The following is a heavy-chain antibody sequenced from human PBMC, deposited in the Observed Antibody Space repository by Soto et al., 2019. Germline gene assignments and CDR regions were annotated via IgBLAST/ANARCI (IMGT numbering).Heavy chain of an antibody. CDR1: GFPFSNYA. CDR3: AKGVGFGSSGHFDY. V-gene: IGHV3-23*01. J-gene: IGHJ4*02. CDR2: ISGSGGST. Sequence: GGYLRLSCAASGFPFSNYALTWVRQAPGKGLEWVSAISGSGGSTYYADSVKGRFSISRDNSKNTVYLQMNSLRAEDTAVYYCAKGVGFGSSGHFDYWGQGTQVTVSS. D-gene: IGHD3-22*01.